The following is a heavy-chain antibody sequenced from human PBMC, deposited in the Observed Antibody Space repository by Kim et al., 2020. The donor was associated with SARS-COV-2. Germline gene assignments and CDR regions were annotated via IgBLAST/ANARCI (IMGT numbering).Heavy chain of an antibody. Sequence: GGSLRLSCAASGFTFSTHWMSWVRQAPGRGLEWVANIKQDGSEKDYVDSVKGRFTISRDNAKNSLYLQMNSLRAEDTAVYYCARDGYSAFDLWGRGTLVTVSS. CDR2: IKQDGSEK. CDR3: ARDGYSAFDL. J-gene: IGHJ2*01. V-gene: IGHV3-7*03. CDR1: GFTFSTHW. D-gene: IGHD5-12*01.